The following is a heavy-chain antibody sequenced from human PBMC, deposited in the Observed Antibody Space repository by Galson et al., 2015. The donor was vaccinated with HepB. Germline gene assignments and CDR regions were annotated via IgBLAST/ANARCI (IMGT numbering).Heavy chain of an antibody. CDR1: GGTFSSYT. Sequence: SVKVSCKASGGTFSSYTISWVRQAPGQGLEWMGRIIPILGIANYAQKFQGRVTITADKSTSTAYMELSSLRSEDTAVYYCARAGGYDLPYYYYGMDVWGQGTTVTVSS. D-gene: IGHD5-12*01. J-gene: IGHJ6*02. V-gene: IGHV1-69*02. CDR3: ARAGGYDLPYYYYGMDV. CDR2: IIPILGIA.